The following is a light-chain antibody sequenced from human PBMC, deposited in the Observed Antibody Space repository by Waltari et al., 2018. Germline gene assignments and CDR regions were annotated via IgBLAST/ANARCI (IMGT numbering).Light chain of an antibody. J-gene: IGKJ1*01. Sequence: DIQMTQFPSAVSASVGDRVTMTCRASQGISNWLAWYQQKPGKAPKLLIYGASILQTGVPSRFSVGGSGTDFTLTISNLQPDDFATYFCQQGNSFPPTFGQGTKVEVK. CDR1: QGISNW. CDR2: GAS. V-gene: IGKV1-12*01. CDR3: QQGNSFPPT.